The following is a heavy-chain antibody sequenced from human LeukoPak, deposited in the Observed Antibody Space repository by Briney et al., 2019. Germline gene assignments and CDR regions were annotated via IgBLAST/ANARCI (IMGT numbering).Heavy chain of an antibody. D-gene: IGHD2-2*01. CDR1: GGTFSSYA. CDR2: IIPIFGTA. Sequence: GASVKVSCKASGGTFSSYAISWVRQAPGQGLEWMGGIIPIFGTANYAQKFQGRVTITADESTSTAYMELSSLRSEDTAVYYCAKLSYCSSTSCYLAFDYWGQGTLVTVSS. J-gene: IGHJ4*02. CDR3: AKLSYCSSTSCYLAFDY. V-gene: IGHV1-69*13.